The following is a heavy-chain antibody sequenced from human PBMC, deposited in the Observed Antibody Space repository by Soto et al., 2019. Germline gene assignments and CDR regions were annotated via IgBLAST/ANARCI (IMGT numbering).Heavy chain of an antibody. D-gene: IGHD2-21*02. V-gene: IGHV4-59*01. Sequence: PSETLSLTCSVSGGSISSYYWSWIRQPPGKGLEWIGYIFYSGSTNQSPSLKSRVTISVDTSKNQFSLKLRSVTAADTAVYYCARTALGWFDPWGQGILVTVSS. CDR2: IFYSGST. J-gene: IGHJ5*02. CDR3: ARTALGWFDP. CDR1: GGSISSYY.